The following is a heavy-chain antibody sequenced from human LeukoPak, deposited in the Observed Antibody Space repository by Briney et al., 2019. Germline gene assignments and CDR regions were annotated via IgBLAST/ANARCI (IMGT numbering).Heavy chain of an antibody. Sequence: PGGSLRLSCAASGFTVSSNEMSWVRQAPGKGLEWVSSISGGSTYYADSRKGRFTISRDNSKNTLHLQMNSLRAEDTAVYYCASLHVWGSYRPTRYYYYYYMDVWGKGTTVTVSS. J-gene: IGHJ6*03. CDR1: GFTVSSNE. CDR2: ISGGST. D-gene: IGHD3-16*02. CDR3: ASLHVWGSYRPTRYYYYYYMDV. V-gene: IGHV3-38-3*01.